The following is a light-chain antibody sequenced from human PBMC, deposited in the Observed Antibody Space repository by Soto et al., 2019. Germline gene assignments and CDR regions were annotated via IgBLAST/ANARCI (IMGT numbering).Light chain of an antibody. J-gene: IGKJ4*01. CDR1: QSVYSSY. CDR3: QQYGTSPLT. CDR2: DAS. Sequence: EIVLTQSPGTLSLSPGERATLSCRASQSVYSSYLGWYQQKPGQAPRLLIYDASIRATGIPDRFIGSGSGTDFTLTISRLEAEDFAVYYCQQYGTSPLTFGGGTKVEIK. V-gene: IGKV3-20*01.